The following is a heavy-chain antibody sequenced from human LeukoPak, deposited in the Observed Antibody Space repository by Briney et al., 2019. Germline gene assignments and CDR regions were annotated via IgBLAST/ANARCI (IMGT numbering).Heavy chain of an antibody. CDR1: GFTLSSYE. D-gene: IGHD6-19*01. CDR3: ARNSGWYGDS. CDR2: IDYSGGSS. V-gene: IGHV3-23*01. J-gene: IGHJ5*01. Sequence: GGSLRLSCTVSGFTLSSYEMSWIRQAPGWGLEWVSSIDYSGGSSYYADSVKGRFTISRDDSKNTLYLQLNSLRVEDTAVYYCARNSGWYGDSWGQGTLVTVSS.